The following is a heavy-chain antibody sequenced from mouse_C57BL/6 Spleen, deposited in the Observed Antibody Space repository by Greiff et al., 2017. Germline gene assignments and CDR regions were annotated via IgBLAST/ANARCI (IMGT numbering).Heavy chain of an antibody. CDR2: IWSGGST. V-gene: IGHV2-2*01. CDR3: ARKGTGPRYFDV. CDR1: GFSLTSYG. Sequence: VQLQQSGPGLVQPSQSLSITCTVSGFSLTSYGVHWVRQSPGKGLEWLGVIWSGGSTDYNAAFISRLSISKDNSKSQVFFKMNSLQADDTAIYYCARKGTGPRYFDVWGTGTTVTVSS. J-gene: IGHJ1*03. D-gene: IGHD4-1*01.